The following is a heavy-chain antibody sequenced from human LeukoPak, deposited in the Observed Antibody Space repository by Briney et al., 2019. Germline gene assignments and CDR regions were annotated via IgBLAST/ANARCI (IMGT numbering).Heavy chain of an antibody. V-gene: IGHV4-30-4*01. J-gene: IGHJ5*02. CDR1: GGSISSGDYY. CDR3: ARVLYSSGSYSYWFDP. D-gene: IGHD3-10*01. CDR2: IYYSGST. Sequence: PSQTLSLTCTVSGGSISSGDYYWSWIRQPPGKGLEWIGYIYYSGSTYYNPSLKSRVTISVDTSKNQFSLKLSSVTAADTAVYYCARVLYSSGSYSYWFDPWGQGTLVTVSS.